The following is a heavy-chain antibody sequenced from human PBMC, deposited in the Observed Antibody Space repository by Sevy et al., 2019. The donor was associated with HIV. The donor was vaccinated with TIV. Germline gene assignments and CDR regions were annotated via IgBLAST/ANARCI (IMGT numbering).Heavy chain of an antibody. V-gene: IGHV4-39*01. CDR3: ARQIYGDYGDGFDY. D-gene: IGHD4-17*01. Sequence: TLSLTCTVSGGSISSSSYFWGLIRQPPGKGLELIGSIYYSGRTYYNPSLKSRVTISVDTSKNQFSLKLSSVTAADTAVYYCARQIYGDYGDGFDYWGQGTLVTVSS. CDR1: GGSISSSSYF. CDR2: IYYSGRT. J-gene: IGHJ4*02.